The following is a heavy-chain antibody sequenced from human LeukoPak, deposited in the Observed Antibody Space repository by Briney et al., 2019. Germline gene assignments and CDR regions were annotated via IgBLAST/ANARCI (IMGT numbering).Heavy chain of an antibody. V-gene: IGHV3-23*01. Sequence: GGSPRLSCAASGFTFSNYDMSWVRQAPGKGLEWVSSISDSGGSTYYADSVKGRFTISRDNSKNTLYLQMTNLRAADTAVYYCAKDLSRAVAADWFDPWDQGSLVTVSS. J-gene: IGHJ5*02. CDR3: AKDLSRAVAADWFDP. CDR1: GFTFSNYD. D-gene: IGHD6-19*01. CDR2: ISDSGGST.